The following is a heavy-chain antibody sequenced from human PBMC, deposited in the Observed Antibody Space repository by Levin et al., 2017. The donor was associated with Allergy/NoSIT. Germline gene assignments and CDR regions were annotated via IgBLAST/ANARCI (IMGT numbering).Heavy chain of an antibody. V-gene: IGHV2-5*02. CDR3: AHSGFGELFDAFGM. CDR2: IYWDDDK. J-gene: IGHJ3*02. Sequence: SGPTLVKPTQTLTLTCTFSGFSLSTSEVGVGWIRQPPGKALEWLALIYWDDDKRYYPSLKSRLTITKDTSKSQVILTMTNTDPVDTATYYCAHSGFGELFDAFGMWGQGTMVTVSS. CDR1: GFSLSTSEVG. D-gene: IGHD3-10*01.